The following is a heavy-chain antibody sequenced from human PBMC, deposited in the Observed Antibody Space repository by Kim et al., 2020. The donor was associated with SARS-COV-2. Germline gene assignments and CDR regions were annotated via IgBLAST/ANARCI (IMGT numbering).Heavy chain of an antibody. CDR3: ARGDSSSWGWFDP. V-gene: IGHV4-59*13. Sequence: SETLSLTCTVSGGSISSYYWSWIRQPPGKGLEWIGYIYYSGSTNYNPSLKSRVTISVDTSKNQFSLKLSSVTAADTAVYYCARGDSSSWGWFDPWGQGTLVTVSS. CDR1: GGSISSYY. CDR2: IYYSGST. J-gene: IGHJ5*02. D-gene: IGHD6-13*01.